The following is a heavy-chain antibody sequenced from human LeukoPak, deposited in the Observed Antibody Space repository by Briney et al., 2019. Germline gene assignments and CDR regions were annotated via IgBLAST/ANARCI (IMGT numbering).Heavy chain of an antibody. V-gene: IGHV3-30*02. J-gene: IGHJ4*02. CDR3: AKGPGPAAIGLY. D-gene: IGHD2-2*01. CDR2: IRYDGSNK. Sequence: GGSLRLSCAASGFTFSSYGMHWVRQAPGKGLEWVAFIRYDGSNKYYADSVKGRFTISRDNSKNTLYLQMNSLRAEDTAVYYCAKGPGPAAIGLYWGQGTLVTVSS. CDR1: GFTFSSYG.